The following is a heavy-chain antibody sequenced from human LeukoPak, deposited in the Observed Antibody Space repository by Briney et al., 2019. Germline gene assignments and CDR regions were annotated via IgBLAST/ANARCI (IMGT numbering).Heavy chain of an antibody. V-gene: IGHV3-21*01. D-gene: IGHD3-10*02. CDR3: AELGITMIGGV. CDR1: GFTFSSYE. J-gene: IGHJ6*04. CDR2: ISTSSSYI. Sequence: PGGSLRLSCAASGFTFSSYEMNWVRQAPGKGLEWVSSISTSSSYIYYADSMKGRSTISRDNAKNSLYLQMNSLRAEDTAVYYCAELGITMIGGVWGKGTTVTISS.